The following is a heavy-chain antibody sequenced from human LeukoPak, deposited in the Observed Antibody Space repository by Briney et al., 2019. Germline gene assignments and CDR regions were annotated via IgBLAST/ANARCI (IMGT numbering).Heavy chain of an antibody. J-gene: IGHJ6*03. CDR3: ARSADGSGRIRGYYYYYYYMDV. V-gene: IGHV3-7*03. CDR2: IRQDGSEK. D-gene: IGHD3-10*01. CDR1: GFTFSSYW. Sequence: GGSLRLSCAASGFTFSSYWMSWVRQAPGKGLEWVANIRQDGSEKYYVDSVKGRFTISRDNAKNSLYLQMNSLRAEDTAVYYCARSADGSGRIRGYYYYYYYMDVWGKGTTVTISS.